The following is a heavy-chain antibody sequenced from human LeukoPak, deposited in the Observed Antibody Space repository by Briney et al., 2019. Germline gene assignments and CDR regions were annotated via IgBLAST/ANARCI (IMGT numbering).Heavy chain of an antibody. CDR3: ARDQYDTWSRRGNFDS. V-gene: IGHV3-7*03. J-gene: IGHJ4*02. CDR1: GFTFGKYW. CDR2: IKLDGSEK. D-gene: IGHD3-3*01. Sequence: GGSLRLSCVASGFTFGKYWMSWVRQAPGKGLEWVANIKLDGSEKNYVDSVKGRFTISRDNTRNSLYLQMNSLRAEDTAVFYCARDQYDTWSRRGNFDSWGQGTLVIVSS.